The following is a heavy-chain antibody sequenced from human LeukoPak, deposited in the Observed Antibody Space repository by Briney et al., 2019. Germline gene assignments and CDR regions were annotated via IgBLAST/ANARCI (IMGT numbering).Heavy chain of an antibody. J-gene: IGHJ4*02. CDR2: ISSGSSTI. Sequence: GGSLRLSCAASGFTFSSYSMNWVRQAPGKGLEWVSYISSGSSTIYYADSVKGRFTISRDNAKNSLYLQMNGLRDEDTAVYYCARRSGSYWDWGQGTLVTVSS. D-gene: IGHD1-26*01. V-gene: IGHV3-48*02. CDR3: ARRSGSYWD. CDR1: GFTFSSYS.